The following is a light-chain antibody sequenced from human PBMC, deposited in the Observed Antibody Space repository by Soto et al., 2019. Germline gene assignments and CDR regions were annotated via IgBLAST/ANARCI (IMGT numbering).Light chain of an antibody. CDR3: SSYAGSNTWV. J-gene: IGLJ3*02. V-gene: IGLV2-8*01. Sequence: QSVLTQPPSASGSPGQSVTISCTGTSSDVGTYNYVSWYRQYPGKAPKLLIFEVTSRPSGVPDRFSGSKSGNTASLTVSGVQAEDEAHYYCSSYAGSNTWVFGGGTKLTVL. CDR1: SSDVGTYNY. CDR2: EVT.